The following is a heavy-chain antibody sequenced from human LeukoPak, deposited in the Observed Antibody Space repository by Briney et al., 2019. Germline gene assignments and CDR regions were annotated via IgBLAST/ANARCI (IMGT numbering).Heavy chain of an antibody. Sequence: SLRLSCAASGFTFDDYAMHWVRQAPGKGLEWVSGISRNSGSIGYADSVKGRFTISRDNAKNSLYLQMNSLRAEDTALYYCAKDRGSSWTGFDYWGQGTLVTVSS. CDR1: GFTFDDYA. D-gene: IGHD6-13*01. CDR3: AKDRGSSWTGFDY. J-gene: IGHJ4*02. V-gene: IGHV3-9*01. CDR2: ISRNSGSI.